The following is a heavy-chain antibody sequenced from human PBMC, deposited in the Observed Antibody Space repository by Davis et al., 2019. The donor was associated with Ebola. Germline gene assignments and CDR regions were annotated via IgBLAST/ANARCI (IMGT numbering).Heavy chain of an antibody. CDR2: IKQDGSEK. J-gene: IGHJ2*01. D-gene: IGHD3-3*01. Sequence: PGGSLRLSCAASGFTFSSYWMSWVRQAPGKGLEWVANIKQDGSEKYYVDSVKGRFTISRDNAKNSLYLQMNSLRAEDTAVYYCARAPGITIFGVVINNWYFDLWGRGTLVTVSS. CDR3: ARAPGITIFGVVINNWYFDL. CDR1: GFTFSSYW. V-gene: IGHV3-7*01.